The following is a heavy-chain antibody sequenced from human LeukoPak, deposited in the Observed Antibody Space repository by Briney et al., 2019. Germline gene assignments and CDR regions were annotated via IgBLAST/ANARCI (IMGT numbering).Heavy chain of an antibody. D-gene: IGHD6-13*01. CDR3: AKHGTYSSAAAGALDY. V-gene: IGHV3-30*18. Sequence: GRSLRLSCAASGFTFSSYGMHWVRQAPGKGLEWVAVISYDGSNKYYADSVKGRFTISRDSSKNTLYLQMNSLRAEDTAVYYCAKHGTYSSAAAGALDYWGQGTLVTVSS. J-gene: IGHJ4*02. CDR1: GFTFSSYG. CDR2: ISYDGSNK.